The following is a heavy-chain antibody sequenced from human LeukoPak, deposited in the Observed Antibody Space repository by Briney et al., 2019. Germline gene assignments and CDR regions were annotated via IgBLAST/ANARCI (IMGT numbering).Heavy chain of an antibody. V-gene: IGHV3-23*01. J-gene: IGHJ4*02. D-gene: IGHD2-21*02. CDR2: IRGSGGGT. Sequence: GGSLRLSCAASGFTFSNYGMSWVRQAPGKGLEQVSVIRGSGGGTYYADSVKGRFTISRDNSKNTVYLQMNSLRAEDTAVYYCVKARMPHCGTDCLESWGQGTLVTVSS. CDR1: GFTFSNYG. CDR3: VKARMPHCGTDCLES.